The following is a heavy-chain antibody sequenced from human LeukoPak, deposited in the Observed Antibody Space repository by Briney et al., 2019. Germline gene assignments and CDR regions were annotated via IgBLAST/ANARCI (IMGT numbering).Heavy chain of an antibody. D-gene: IGHD5-18*01. V-gene: IGHV1-2*02. J-gene: IGHJ5*02. Sequence: VASVTLSCTASASGFTFYCFRWLRVGPGQGHGWMGGINSDSGATYYAPKFEARSTLPRDSTIATTYMEPSGLRYNETAMYYCAREGRAAPDTNWFDPWGQGTLVTVSS. CDR1: ASGFTFYC. CDR3: AREGRAAPDTNWFDP. CDR2: INSDSGAT.